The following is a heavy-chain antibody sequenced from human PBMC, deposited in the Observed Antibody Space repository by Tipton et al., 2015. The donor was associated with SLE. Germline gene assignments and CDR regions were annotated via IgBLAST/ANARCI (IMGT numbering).Heavy chain of an antibody. J-gene: IGHJ6*03. CDR1: GGSISSYY. Sequence: TLSLTCTVSGGSISSYYWSWIRQPPGKGLEWIGYIYYSGSTNYNPSLKSRVTISVDTSKNQFSLKLSSVTAADTAVHYCARGIGGPYYYYYMDVWGKGTTVTVSS. D-gene: IGHD4-23*01. CDR2: IYYSGST. CDR3: ARGIGGPYYYYYMDV. V-gene: IGHV4-59*01.